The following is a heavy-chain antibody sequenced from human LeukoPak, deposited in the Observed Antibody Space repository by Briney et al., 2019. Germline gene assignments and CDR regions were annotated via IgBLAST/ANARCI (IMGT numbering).Heavy chain of an antibody. J-gene: IGHJ4*02. CDR3: ARGPRRRDGYNYNFDY. V-gene: IGHV4-30-2*01. D-gene: IGHD5-24*01. CDR2: IYHSGST. Sequence: SEALSLTCAVSGGSISSGGYSWSWIRQPPGKGLEWIGYIYHSGSTYYNPSLKSRVTISVDRSKNQFSLKLSSVTAADTAVYYCARGPRRRDGYNYNFDYWGQGTLVTASS. CDR1: GGSISSGGYS.